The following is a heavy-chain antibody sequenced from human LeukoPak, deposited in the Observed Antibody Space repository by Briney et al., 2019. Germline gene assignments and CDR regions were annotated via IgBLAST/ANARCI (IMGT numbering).Heavy chain of an antibody. CDR3: ARAIAARLPVDY. CDR2: TYYRSKWLN. CDR1: GDSVSNNNAA. V-gene: IGHV6-1*01. Sequence: PSQTLSLTCAISGDSVSNNNAAWNWIRQSPSRGLEWLGRTYYRSKWLNDYAVSVKSRIIISPDTSKNQFSLQLNSVTPEDTAVYYCARAIAARLPVDYWGQGTLVTVSS. J-gene: IGHJ4*02. D-gene: IGHD6-6*01.